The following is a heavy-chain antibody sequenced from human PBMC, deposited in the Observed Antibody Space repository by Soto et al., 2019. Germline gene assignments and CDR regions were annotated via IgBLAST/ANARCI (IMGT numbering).Heavy chain of an antibody. CDR3: ARQSYYYDSSGYSYGMDV. Sequence: GESLKISCKGSGYSFTSYWIGWVRQMPGKGLEWMGIIYPGDSDTRYSPSFRGQVTISADKSISTAYLQWSSLKASDTAMYYCARQSYYYDSSGYSYGMDVWGQGTTVTVSS. CDR1: GYSFTSYW. J-gene: IGHJ6*02. D-gene: IGHD3-22*01. CDR2: IYPGDSDT. V-gene: IGHV5-51*01.